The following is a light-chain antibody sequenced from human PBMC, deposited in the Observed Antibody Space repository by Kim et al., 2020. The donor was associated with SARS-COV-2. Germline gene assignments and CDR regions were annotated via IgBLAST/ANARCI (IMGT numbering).Light chain of an antibody. J-gene: IGKJ2*01. CDR1: QSVLYSSNNKNY. Sequence: DIVMTQSPDSLAVSLGERATINCKSSQSVLYSSNNKNYLAWYQQKPGQPPKLLIYWASTRESGVPDRFSGSGSGTDFTLTISSLQAEDVVVYYCQQYYSPYTFGQGTKLEI. CDR2: WAS. CDR3: QQYYSPYT. V-gene: IGKV4-1*01.